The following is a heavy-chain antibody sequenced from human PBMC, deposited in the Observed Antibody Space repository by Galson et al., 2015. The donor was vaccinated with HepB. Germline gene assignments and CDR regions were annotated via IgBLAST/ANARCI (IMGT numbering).Heavy chain of an antibody. D-gene: IGHD6-19*01. J-gene: IGHJ4*02. Sequence: SLRLSCAASGFTFSSYAMHWVRQAPGKGLEWVAVISYDGSNKYYADSVKGRFTISRDNSKNTLYLQMNSLRAEDTAVYYCARVVGGAVADYWGQGTLVTVSS. V-gene: IGHV3-30*04. CDR1: GFTFSSYA. CDR3: ARVVGGAVADY. CDR2: ISYDGSNK.